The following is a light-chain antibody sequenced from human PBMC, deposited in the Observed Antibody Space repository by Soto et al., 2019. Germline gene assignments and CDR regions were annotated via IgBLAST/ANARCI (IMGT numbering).Light chain of an antibody. CDR3: AAWDDSLNGYV. CDR2: YDD. Sequence: QSALTQPPSVSEAPRQRVTISCSGSSSNIGNNAVNWYQQLPGKAPKLLIYYDDLLPSGVSDRFSGSKSGTSASLAISGLQSEDEADYSCAAWDDSLNGYVFGTGTK. CDR1: SSNIGNNA. J-gene: IGLJ1*01. V-gene: IGLV1-36*01.